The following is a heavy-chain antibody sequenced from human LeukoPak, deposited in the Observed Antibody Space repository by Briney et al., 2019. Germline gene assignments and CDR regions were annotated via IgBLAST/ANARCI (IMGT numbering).Heavy chain of an antibody. CDR3: ARDGAYGSGSFFDY. V-gene: IGHV3-21*01. J-gene: IGHJ4*02. Sequence: GGSLRPSCAASGFTFSSYSMNWVRQAPGKGLEWVSSISSSSSYIYYADSAKGRFTISRDNAKNSLYLQMNSLRAEDTAVYYCARDGAYGSGSFFDYWGQGTLVTVSS. CDR1: GFTFSSYS. CDR2: ISSSSSYI. D-gene: IGHD3-10*01.